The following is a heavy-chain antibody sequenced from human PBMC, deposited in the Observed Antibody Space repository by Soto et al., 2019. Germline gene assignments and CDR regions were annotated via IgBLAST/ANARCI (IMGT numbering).Heavy chain of an antibody. V-gene: IGHV3-30*18. D-gene: IGHD4-17*01. CDR1: GFTFSSYG. Sequence: GGSLRLSCAASGFTFSSYGMHWVRQAPGKGLEWVAVISYDGSNKYYADSVKGRFTISRDNSKNTLYLQMNSLRAEDTAVYYCAKDLGIDYGDYADYWGQGTLVTVSS. CDR2: ISYDGSNK. CDR3: AKDLGIDYGDYADY. J-gene: IGHJ4*02.